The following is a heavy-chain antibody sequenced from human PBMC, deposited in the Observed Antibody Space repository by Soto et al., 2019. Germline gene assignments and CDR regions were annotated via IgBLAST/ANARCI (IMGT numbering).Heavy chain of an antibody. J-gene: IGHJ4*02. Sequence: QVHLVQSAAEVKKPGSSVRVSCTVSGGTFGRNTIVWVWQAPEQGLECMGHIVPIFGTFKYAQKFQGRVTFTADESTTTAYMDLSSLTSEDTAVYFCARDLNWALDYWGQGTMVTVSS. CDR2: IVPIFGTF. V-gene: IGHV1-69*01. D-gene: IGHD7-27*01. CDR3: ARDLNWALDY. CDR1: GGTFGRNT.